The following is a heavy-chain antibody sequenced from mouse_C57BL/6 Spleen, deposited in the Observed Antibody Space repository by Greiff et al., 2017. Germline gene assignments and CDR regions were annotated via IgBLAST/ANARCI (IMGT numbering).Heavy chain of an antibody. V-gene: IGHV1-69*01. J-gene: IGHJ4*01. D-gene: IGHD2-2*01. CDR2: IDPSDSYT. Sequence: QVQLQQPGAELVMPGASVKLSCKASGYTFTSYWMHWVKQRPGQGLEWIGEIDPSDSYTNYNQKFKGKATMTVDTSSSTAYMQLSSLTSEDSAVYYWARKIDICYGYDEGAMDYWGQGTSVTVSS. CDR1: GYTFTSYW. CDR3: ARKIDICYGYDEGAMDY.